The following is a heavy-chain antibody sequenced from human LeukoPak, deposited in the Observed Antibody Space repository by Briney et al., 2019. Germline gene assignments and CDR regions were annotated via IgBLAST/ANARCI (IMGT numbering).Heavy chain of an antibody. CDR1: GGSISSSSYY. J-gene: IGHJ5*02. V-gene: IGHV4-39*07. CDR2: VFYSGTT. Sequence: SETLSLTCTVSGGSISSSSYYWGWIRQPPGRGLEWIGSVFYSGTTYYNPSLKSRVTISVDTSKNQFSLKVNSVAAADTAVYYCARGQPQRYSSGWYVNWFDPWGQGTLVTVSS. D-gene: IGHD6-19*01. CDR3: ARGQPQRYSSGWYVNWFDP.